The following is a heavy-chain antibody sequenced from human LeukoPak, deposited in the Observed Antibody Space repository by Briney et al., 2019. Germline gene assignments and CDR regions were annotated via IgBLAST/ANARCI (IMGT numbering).Heavy chain of an antibody. CDR1: DYSFTRPG. J-gene: IGHJ3*02. D-gene: IGHD4-23*01. V-gene: IGHV1-18*01. CDR2: ASTYSDFT. Sequence: ASVKVSCKASDYSFTRPGLSWLRQAPGQGLEWLGWASTYSDFTNYAQQFQGRVTITTDTYTNTTFMELRSLRSDDTAVYYCARVFSNSGINPNMRDAFDIWGQGTVVAVSS. CDR3: ARVFSNSGINPNMRDAFDI.